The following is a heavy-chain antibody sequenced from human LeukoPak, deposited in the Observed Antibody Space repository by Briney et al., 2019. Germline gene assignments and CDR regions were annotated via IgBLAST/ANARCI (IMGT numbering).Heavy chain of an antibody. Sequence: ASVKVSCKASGYTFSSYSISWVRQAPGQGLEWMGRIIPIFGTANYAQKFQGRVTITTDESTSTAYMELSSLRSEDTALYYCAREGYSYGLEFPYYFDYWGQGTLVTVSS. V-gene: IGHV1-69*05. J-gene: IGHJ4*02. D-gene: IGHD5-18*01. CDR2: IIPIFGTA. CDR3: AREGYSYGLEFPYYFDY. CDR1: GYTFSSYS.